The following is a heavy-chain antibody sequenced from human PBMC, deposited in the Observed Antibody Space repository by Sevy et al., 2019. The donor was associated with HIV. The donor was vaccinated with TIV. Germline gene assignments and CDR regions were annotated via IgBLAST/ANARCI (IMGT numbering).Heavy chain of an antibody. Sequence: GGSLRLSCAASGFSFSSYAMHWVRQAPGKGLEWVAVIWYDGSNKYYADSVKGRFTISRDNSKNTMYLQMNSLRAEDTGVYYCARVGGCYHDFDYWGQGTLVTVSS. CDR2: IWYDGSNK. J-gene: IGHJ4*02. CDR3: ARVGGCYHDFDY. V-gene: IGHV3-33*01. CDR1: GFSFSSYA. D-gene: IGHD3-16*01.